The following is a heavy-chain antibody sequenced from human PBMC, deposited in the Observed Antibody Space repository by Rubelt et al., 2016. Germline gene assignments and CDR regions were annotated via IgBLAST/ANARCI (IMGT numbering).Heavy chain of an antibody. CDR2: INHSGST. CDR3: ARKMVDATRDVFDI. V-gene: IGHV4-34*01. Sequence: QVQLQQWGAGLLKPSETLSLTCAVYGGSFSGYYWSWIRQPPGKGLEWIGEINHSGSTNYNPSLKSRVTISVDRSKSQFSLNLRSVIAAETAVYYCARKMVDATRDVFDIWGQGTMVIVSS. D-gene: IGHD2-15*01. CDR1: GGSFSGYY. J-gene: IGHJ3*02.